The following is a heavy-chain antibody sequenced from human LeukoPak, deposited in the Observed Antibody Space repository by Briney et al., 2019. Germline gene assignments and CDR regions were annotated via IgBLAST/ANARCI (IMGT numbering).Heavy chain of an antibody. CDR2: INHSGST. V-gene: IGHV4-34*01. CDR1: GGSFSGYY. D-gene: IGHD3-10*01. J-gene: IGHJ4*02. Sequence: SETLSLTCAVYGGSFSGYYWSWIRQPPGKGLEWIGEINHSGSTNYNPSLKSRVTISVDTSKSQFSLKLSSVTAADTAVYYCARVLSGKDYWGQGTLVTVSS. CDR3: ARVLSGKDY.